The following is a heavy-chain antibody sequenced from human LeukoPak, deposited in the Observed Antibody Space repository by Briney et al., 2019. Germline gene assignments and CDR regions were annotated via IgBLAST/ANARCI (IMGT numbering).Heavy chain of an antibody. V-gene: IGHV4-34*01. CDR1: GGSFSDYS. D-gene: IGHD3-10*01. CDR3: ASGAGEFFPDAFNI. CDR2: INHRGGT. J-gene: IGHJ3*02. Sequence: PSETLSLTCAVFGGSFSDYSWTWIRQTPGKGLEWIGEINHRGGTNYNPSLKSRLTISVDTSKNQFSLNLTSVTAADTAVYYCASGAGEFFPDAFNIWGQGTMVGVFS.